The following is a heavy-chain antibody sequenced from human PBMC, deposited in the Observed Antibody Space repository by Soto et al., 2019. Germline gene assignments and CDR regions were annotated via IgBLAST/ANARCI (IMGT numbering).Heavy chain of an antibody. J-gene: IGHJ6*02. V-gene: IGHV3-30-3*01. D-gene: IGHD3-10*01. CDR3: ARDGSGSYYPRTYYYYYGMDV. Sequence: QVQLVESGGGVVQPGRSLRLSCAASGFTFSSYAMHWVRQAPGKGLEWVAVISYDGSNKYYADHVKGRFTISRDNSKNTLYLQMNSLRAEDTAVYYCARDGSGSYYPRTYYYYYGMDVWGQGTTVTVSS. CDR1: GFTFSSYA. CDR2: ISYDGSNK.